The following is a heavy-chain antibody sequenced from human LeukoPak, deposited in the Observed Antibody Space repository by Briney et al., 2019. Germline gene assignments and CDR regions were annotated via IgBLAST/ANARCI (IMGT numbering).Heavy chain of an antibody. D-gene: IGHD3-3*01. CDR3: AKDGVNYDYWNGYFDV. J-gene: IGHJ4*02. CDR1: GFTFSSYS. Sequence: GGSLRLSCAASGFTFSSYSMNWVRQAPGKGLEWVSSISSSSSYIYYADSMKGRFTISKDNSKATVYLQMDSLRSEDTGIYYCAKDGVNYDYWNGYFDVWGQGIQVTVSS. CDR2: ISSSSSYI. V-gene: IGHV3-21*04.